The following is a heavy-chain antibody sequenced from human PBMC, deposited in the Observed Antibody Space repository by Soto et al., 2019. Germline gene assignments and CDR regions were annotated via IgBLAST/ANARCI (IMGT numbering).Heavy chain of an antibody. V-gene: IGHV3-66*01. D-gene: IGHD5-12*01. CDR3: ARGHVASAGYY. CDR2: IYSAGDT. Sequence: EVQLVESGGGLVQPGGSLRLSCAASGFTVSSNHMSWVRQAPGKGLEWVSVIYSAGDTHYADSVKGRFTISRDNSKNTFYLQMNSLRTEDTAVYYCARGHVASAGYYWGQGTLVTVSS. CDR1: GFTVSSNH. J-gene: IGHJ4*02.